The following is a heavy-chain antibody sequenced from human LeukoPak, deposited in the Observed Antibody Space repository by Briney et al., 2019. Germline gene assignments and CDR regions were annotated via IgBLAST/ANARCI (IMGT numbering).Heavy chain of an antibody. J-gene: IGHJ5*02. Sequence: GASVKVSCKASGYTFTTCGINWIRQAPGQGLEWMGWISAYNGDTSYAQKLQDRVTLTTDTSTSTAYMELGSLRFDDTAVYYCARAPRRVVVPDVNKWFDPWGRGTRVTVSS. V-gene: IGHV1-18*01. CDR2: ISAYNGDT. D-gene: IGHD2-2*01. CDR1: GYTFTTCG. CDR3: ARAPRRVVVPDVNKWFDP.